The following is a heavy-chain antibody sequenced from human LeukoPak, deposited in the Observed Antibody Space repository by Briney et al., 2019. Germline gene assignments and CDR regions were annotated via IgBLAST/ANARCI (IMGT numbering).Heavy chain of an antibody. CDR3: ASDLMRGYCSSTSCYTYGFDP. V-gene: IGHV4-4*07. CDR1: GGAISSYY. Sequence: PSETLSLTCTVSGGAISSYYWSWIRQPAGKGLEWIGRIYTSGSTNYNPSLKSRVTMSVDTSKNQFSLKLSSVTAADTAVYYCASDLMRGYCSSTSCYTYGFDPWGQGTLVTVSS. CDR2: IYTSGST. J-gene: IGHJ5*02. D-gene: IGHD2-2*02.